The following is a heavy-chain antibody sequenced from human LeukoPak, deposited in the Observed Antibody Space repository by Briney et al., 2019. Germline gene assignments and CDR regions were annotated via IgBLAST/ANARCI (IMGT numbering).Heavy chain of an antibody. CDR3: ARSDHLSIAAAGIFDY. J-gene: IGHJ4*02. V-gene: IGHV3-64*01. D-gene: IGHD6-13*01. Sequence: GGSLRLSCAASGFTFSSYGMHWVRQAPGKGLEYVSAISSNGGSTYYANSVKGRFTISRDNSKNTLYLQMGSLRAEDMAVYYCARSDHLSIAAAGIFDYWGQGTLVTVSS. CDR1: GFTFSSYG. CDR2: ISSNGGST.